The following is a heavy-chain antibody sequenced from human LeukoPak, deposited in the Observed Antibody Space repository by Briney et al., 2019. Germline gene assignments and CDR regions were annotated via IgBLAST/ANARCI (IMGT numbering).Heavy chain of an antibody. Sequence: SETLSLTCTVSGGSIGSTTCYWGWIRQPPGKELECIGSIYYSGSTYYNPSLKSRVTISLDTSKNQFSLKLSSVTAADTAVYYCARHKQSGTYYEAFDIWGQGTMVTVSS. CDR3: ARHKQSGTYYEAFDI. V-gene: IGHV4-39*01. CDR1: GGSIGSTTCY. CDR2: IYYSGST. D-gene: IGHD1-26*01. J-gene: IGHJ3*02.